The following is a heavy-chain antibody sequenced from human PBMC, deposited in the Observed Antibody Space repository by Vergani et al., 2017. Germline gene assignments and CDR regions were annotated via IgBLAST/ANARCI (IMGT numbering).Heavy chain of an antibody. CDR1: GFTFSSYS. Sequence: EVQLVESGGGLVKPRGSLRLSCAASGFTFSSYSMNWVRQAPGKGLEWVSSISSSSSYIYYADSVKGRFTISRDNAKNSLYLQMNSLRAEDTAVYYCARDAGFGGKKGRYYGMDVWGQGTTVTVSS. CDR3: ARDAGFGGKKGRYYGMDV. D-gene: IGHD3-10*01. J-gene: IGHJ6*02. CDR2: ISSSSSYI. V-gene: IGHV3-21*01.